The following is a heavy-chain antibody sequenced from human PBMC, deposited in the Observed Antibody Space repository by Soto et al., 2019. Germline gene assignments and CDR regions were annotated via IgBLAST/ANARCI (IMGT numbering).Heavy chain of an antibody. CDR1: GGSISSSSYS. V-gene: IGHV4-39*01. J-gene: IGHJ6*02. D-gene: IGHD2-2*01. CDR3: GRQPGHCGSTTCFGYYSVDV. Sequence: QLQLQESGPRLVKPSETLSLTCSVSGGSISSSSYSWGWIRQPPGKGLEWIGTIDYSGSTHYNPSLGGRVAISADTPNNQLSLRLSSVTAADTAVYYCGRQPGHCGSTTCFGYYSVDVWGQGTTVTVS. CDR2: IDYSGST.